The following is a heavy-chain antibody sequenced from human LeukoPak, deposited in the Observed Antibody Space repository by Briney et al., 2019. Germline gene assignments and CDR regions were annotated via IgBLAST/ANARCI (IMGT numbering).Heavy chain of an antibody. D-gene: IGHD6-19*01. CDR2: ISYDGSNK. Sequence: GRSLRLSCAASGFTFSSYGMHWVRQAPGKGLEWVAVISYDGSNKYYADSVKGRFTISRDNSKNTLYLQMNSLRAEDTAVYYCAKTDPCPRISGWYCHFDYWGQGTLVTVSS. CDR1: GFTFSSYG. CDR3: AKTDPCPRISGWYCHFDY. J-gene: IGHJ4*02. V-gene: IGHV3-30*18.